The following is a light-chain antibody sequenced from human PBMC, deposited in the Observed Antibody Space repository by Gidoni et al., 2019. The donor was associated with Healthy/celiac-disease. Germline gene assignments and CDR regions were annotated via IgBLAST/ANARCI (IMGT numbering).Light chain of an antibody. CDR1: QSVSSN. CDR2: GAS. Sequence: VMTQSPATLSVSPGERAPLSCRASQSVSSNLAWYQQKPGQAPRLLIYGASTRATGIPARFSGSGSGTEFTLTISSLQSEDFAVYYCQQYNNWPLYTFGQGTKLEIK. J-gene: IGKJ2*01. V-gene: IGKV3-15*01. CDR3: QQYNNWPLYT.